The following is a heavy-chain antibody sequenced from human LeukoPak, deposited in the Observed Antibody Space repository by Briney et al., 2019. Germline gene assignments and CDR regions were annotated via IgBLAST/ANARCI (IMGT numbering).Heavy chain of an antibody. V-gene: IGHV1-2*06. CDR1: GYTFTGYY. CDR3: LVATTGSYYYYYMDV. D-gene: IGHD2-15*01. Sequence: ASVKVSCKASGYTFTGYYMHWVRQAPGQGLEWMGRINPNSGGTNYAQKFQGRVTVTRDTSISTAYMELSRLRSDDTAVYYCLVATTGSYYYYYMDVWGKGTTATVSS. J-gene: IGHJ6*03. CDR2: INPNSGGT.